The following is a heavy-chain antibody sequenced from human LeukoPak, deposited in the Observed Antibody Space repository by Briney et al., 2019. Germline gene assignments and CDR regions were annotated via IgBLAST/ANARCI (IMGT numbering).Heavy chain of an antibody. D-gene: IGHD6-19*01. Sequence: PGGSLRLSCAASGFTVSYNYMSWVRQAPGKGLEWVSVIYSGGSTYYADSVKGRFTISRDNSKNTLYLQMNSLRAEDTAVYFCARDHGSSGWWEDYWGQGTLVTVSS. CDR1: GFTVSYNY. J-gene: IGHJ4*02. V-gene: IGHV3-53*05. CDR2: IYSGGST. CDR3: ARDHGSSGWWEDY.